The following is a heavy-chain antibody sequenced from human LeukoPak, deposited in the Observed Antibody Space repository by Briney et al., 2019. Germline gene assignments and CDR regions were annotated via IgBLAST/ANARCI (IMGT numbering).Heavy chain of an antibody. V-gene: IGHV4-59*01. CDR3: ARVAVGTFDY. Sequence: PWETVSLTCTVSGGSISSYYWSWIRQPPGKGLEWIGYNYYSWSTNYNPSLKSRVTISVDTSKNQFSLKLSSVTAADTAVYYCARVAVGTFDYWGQGTLVTVSS. J-gene: IGHJ4*02. CDR1: GGSISSYY. D-gene: IGHD6-19*01. CDR2: NYYSWST.